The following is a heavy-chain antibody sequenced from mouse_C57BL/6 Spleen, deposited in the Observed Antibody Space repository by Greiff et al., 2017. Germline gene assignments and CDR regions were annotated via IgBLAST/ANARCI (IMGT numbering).Heavy chain of an antibody. CDR2: INPYNGGT. J-gene: IGHJ2*01. CDR1: GYTFTDYY. Sequence: VQLKQSGPVLVKPGASVKMSCKASGYTFTDYYMNWVKQSHGKSLEWIGVINPYNGGTSYNQKFKGKATLTVDKSSSTAYMELNSLTSEDSAVYYCARGGKYFDYWGQGTTLTVSS. V-gene: IGHV1-19*01. CDR3: ARGGKYFDY.